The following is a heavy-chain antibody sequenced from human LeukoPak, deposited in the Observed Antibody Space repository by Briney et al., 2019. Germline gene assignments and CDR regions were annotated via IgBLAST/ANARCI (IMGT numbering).Heavy chain of an antibody. Sequence: PGGSLRLSCAASGFAFKNAWMSWVSQAPGKGLEWVANIKQDGSEKYYVDSVKGRFTISRDNAKNSLYLQMNSLRAEDTAVYYCARDCSGGSCYIYWGQGTLVTVSS. CDR3: ARDCSGGSCYIY. CDR1: GFAFKNAW. J-gene: IGHJ4*02. V-gene: IGHV3-7*01. D-gene: IGHD2-15*01. CDR2: IKQDGSEK.